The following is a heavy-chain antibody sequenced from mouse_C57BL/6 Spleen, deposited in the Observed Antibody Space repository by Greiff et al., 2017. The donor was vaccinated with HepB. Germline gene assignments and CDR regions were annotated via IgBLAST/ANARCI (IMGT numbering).Heavy chain of an antibody. J-gene: IGHJ3*01. V-gene: IGHV2-2*01. Sequence: VKLMESGPGLVQPSQILSITCTVSGFSLTSYGVHWVRQSPGKGLEWLGVIWSGGSTDYNAAFISRLSISKDNSKSQVFFKMNSLQADDTAIYYCARNENYYGRPFAYWGQGTLVTVSA. CDR2: IWSGGST. D-gene: IGHD1-1*01. CDR3: ARNENYYGRPFAY. CDR1: GFSLTSYG.